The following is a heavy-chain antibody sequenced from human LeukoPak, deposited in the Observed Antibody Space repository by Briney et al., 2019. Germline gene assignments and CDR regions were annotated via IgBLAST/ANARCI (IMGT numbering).Heavy chain of an antibody. CDR2: ISAYNGNT. CDR1: GYTFTGYY. Sequence: GASVKVSCKASGYTFTGYYMHWVRQAPGQGLEWMGWISAYNGNTNYAQKLQGRVTMTTDTSTSTAYMELRSLRSDDTAVYYCARVRMWATYYFDYWGQGTLVTVSS. V-gene: IGHV1-18*04. D-gene: IGHD1-26*01. J-gene: IGHJ4*02. CDR3: ARVRMWATYYFDY.